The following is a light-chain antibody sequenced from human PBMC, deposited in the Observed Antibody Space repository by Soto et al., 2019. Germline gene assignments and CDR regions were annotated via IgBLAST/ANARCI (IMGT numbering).Light chain of an antibody. CDR1: QSISTW. V-gene: IGKV1-5*03. CDR2: KAS. Sequence: DIQMTQSPSTLSASVGDRVTITCRASQSISTWLAWYQQKPGKAPKLLIYKASSLESEVPSRFSGTGSETEFTLTISSLQPDDVATYYCQKYKTYWTFGQGTKVDIK. J-gene: IGKJ1*01. CDR3: QKYKTYWT.